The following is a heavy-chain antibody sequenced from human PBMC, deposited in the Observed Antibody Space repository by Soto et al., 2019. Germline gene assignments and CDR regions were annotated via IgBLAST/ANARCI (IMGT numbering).Heavy chain of an antibody. CDR1: GGTFSSYA. CDR3: AREGYRPGPYYYYGMDV. V-gene: IGHV1-69*01. D-gene: IGHD2-15*01. Sequence: QVQLVQSGAEVKKPGSSVKVSCKASGGTFSSYAISWVRQAPGQGLEWMGGIIPIFGTANYAQKFQGRVTITADESTSTAYMELSSLRSEDTAVYYCAREGYRPGPYYYYGMDVWGKGTTVTVSS. CDR2: IIPIFGTA. J-gene: IGHJ6*04.